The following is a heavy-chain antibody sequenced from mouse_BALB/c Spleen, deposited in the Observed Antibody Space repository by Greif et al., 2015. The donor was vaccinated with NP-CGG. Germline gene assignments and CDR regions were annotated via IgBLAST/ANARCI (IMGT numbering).Heavy chain of an antibody. J-gene: IGHJ3*01. Sequence: VQLQQSGAELVRPGVSVKISCKGSGYTFTDYAMHWVKQSHAKSLEWIGVISTYYGDASYNQKFKGKATMTVDKSSSTAYMELARLTSEDSAIYYCARDLITKGTWFAYWGQGTLVTVSA. CDR1: GYTFTDYA. V-gene: IGHV1S137*01. CDR3: ARDLITKGTWFAY. D-gene: IGHD2-4*01. CDR2: ISTYYGDA.